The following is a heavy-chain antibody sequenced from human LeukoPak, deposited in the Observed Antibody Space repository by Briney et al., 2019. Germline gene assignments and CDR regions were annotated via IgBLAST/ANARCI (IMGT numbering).Heavy chain of an antibody. CDR1: GFTFSNAW. CDR2: FKSKTDGGTT. J-gene: IGHJ4*02. CDR3: TGSSWVTNDY. Sequence: RGSLRLSCAASGFTFSNAWMSWVRQAPGKGLEWVGRFKSKTDGGTTDYAAPVKGRFTISRDDSKNTLYLQMNSLKTEDTAVYYCTGSSWVTNDYWGQGTLVTASS. V-gene: IGHV3-15*01. D-gene: IGHD6-13*01.